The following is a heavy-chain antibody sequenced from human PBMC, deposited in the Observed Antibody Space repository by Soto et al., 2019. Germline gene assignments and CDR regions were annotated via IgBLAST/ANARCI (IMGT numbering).Heavy chain of an antibody. Sequence: EVQLLESGGGLVQPGGSLRLSCAASEFTFSGYTMGWVRQAPGRGLEWVSAIDVSDISTYYADSVKGRFTISRDNSKNTLYLQMNSLRADDTALYYCAKDGAVIGTPDASDIWGQGTMVTVSS. J-gene: IGHJ3*02. CDR2: IDVSDIST. CDR1: EFTFSGYT. CDR3: AKDGAVIGTPDASDI. V-gene: IGHV3-23*01. D-gene: IGHD4-4*01.